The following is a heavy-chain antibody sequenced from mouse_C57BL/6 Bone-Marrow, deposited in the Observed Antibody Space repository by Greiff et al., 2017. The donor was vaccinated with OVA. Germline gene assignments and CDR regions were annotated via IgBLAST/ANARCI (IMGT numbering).Heavy chain of an antibody. CDR2: IYPGSGST. V-gene: IGHV1-55*01. D-gene: IGHD1-1*01. Sequence: QVQLQQPGAELVKPGASVKMSCKASGYTFTSYWITWVKQRPGQGLEWIGDIYPGSGSTNYNEKFKSKATLTVDTSSSTAYMQLSSLTSEDSAVYYCAREGTIYYYGSAWFAYGGQGTLVTVSA. CDR3: AREGTIYYYGSAWFAY. J-gene: IGHJ3*01. CDR1: GYTFTSYW.